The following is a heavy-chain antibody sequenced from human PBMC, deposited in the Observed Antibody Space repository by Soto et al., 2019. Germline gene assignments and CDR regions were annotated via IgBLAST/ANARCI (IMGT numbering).Heavy chain of an antibody. CDR2: IHPGDSDT. CDR1: GYSFTSYW. V-gene: IGHV5-51*01. CDR3: ARSFSGYDLLVGYYYYGMDV. J-gene: IGHJ6*02. Sequence: GESVKISCEASGYSFTSYWIGWVRQMPGKGLEWMGIIHPGDSDTKYSPSFQGQVTISVDKSISTAYLQWSSLKASDTAMYYCARSFSGYDLLVGYYYYGMDVWGQGTTVTVSS. D-gene: IGHD5-12*01.